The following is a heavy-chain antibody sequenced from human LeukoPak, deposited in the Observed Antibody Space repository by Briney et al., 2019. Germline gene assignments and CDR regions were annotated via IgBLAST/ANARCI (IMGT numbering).Heavy chain of an antibody. CDR1: VGSFSGYY. Sequence: SETLSLTCAVYVGSFSGYYWSWIRQPPGKGLEWIGEINHSGSTNYNPSLKSRVTISVDTSKNRFSLKLSSVTAADTAVYYCARDQGGLWGQGTLVTVSS. D-gene: IGHD3-16*01. V-gene: IGHV4-34*01. CDR2: INHSGST. CDR3: ARDQGGL. J-gene: IGHJ4*02.